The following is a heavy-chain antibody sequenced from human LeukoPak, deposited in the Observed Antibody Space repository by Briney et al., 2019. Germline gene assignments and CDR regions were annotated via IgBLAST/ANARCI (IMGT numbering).Heavy chain of an antibody. D-gene: IGHD2-15*01. CDR2: IWYDGSNK. CDR1: GFTFSSYG. V-gene: IGHV3-33*01. J-gene: IGHJ3*02. Sequence: SGGSLRLSCAASGFTFSSYGMHWVRQAPGKGLEWVAVIWYDGSNKYYADSVKGRFTISRDNSKNTLYLQMNSLRAEDTAVYYCARDARWYDAFDIWGQGTMVTVSS. CDR3: ARDARWYDAFDI.